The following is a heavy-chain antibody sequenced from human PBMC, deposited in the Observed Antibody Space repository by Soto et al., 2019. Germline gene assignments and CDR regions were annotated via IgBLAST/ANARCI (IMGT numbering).Heavy chain of an antibody. Sequence: GGSLRLSCAASGFTFSSYGVHWVRQAPGKGLEWVAVISYDGSNKYYADSVKGRFTISRDNSKKTLYLQMNSLRAEDTAVYYCAKDGKARIYPVAGYNWLDPWGQGTMVTVYS. CDR3: AKDGKARIYPVAGYNWLDP. J-gene: IGHJ5*02. V-gene: IGHV3-30*18. CDR1: GFTFSSYG. D-gene: IGHD6-19*01. CDR2: ISYDGSNK.